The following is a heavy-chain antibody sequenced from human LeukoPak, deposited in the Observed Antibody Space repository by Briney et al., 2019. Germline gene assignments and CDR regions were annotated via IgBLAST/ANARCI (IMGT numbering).Heavy chain of an antibody. V-gene: IGHV3-23*01. CDR2: ISGSGGGT. CDR1: GVTFSSYA. J-gene: IGHJ4*02. Sequence: SAGSLRLSCAAPGVTFSSYAMSWVRKAQGQGLEWVSAISGSGGGTYYADSVKGRFTISRDNSKNTLYLQMNSLRAEDAAVYYCAKVPITMIVVVITKRDYYFDYWGQGTLVTDSS. D-gene: IGHD3-22*01. CDR3: AKVPITMIVVVITKRDYYFDY.